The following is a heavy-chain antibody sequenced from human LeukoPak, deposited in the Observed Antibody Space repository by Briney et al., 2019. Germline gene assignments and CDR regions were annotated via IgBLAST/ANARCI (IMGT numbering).Heavy chain of an antibody. CDR1: GYTFTGYY. Sequence: GASVKVSCKASGYTFTGYYMHWVRLAPGQGHEWMGWINPNSGGTNYAQKFQGRVTMTRDTSISTAYMELSRLRSDDTAVYYCARGTRGWYQLRWFDPWGQGTLVTVSS. V-gene: IGHV1-2*02. J-gene: IGHJ5*02. CDR3: ARGTRGWYQLRWFDP. CDR2: INPNSGGT. D-gene: IGHD2-2*01.